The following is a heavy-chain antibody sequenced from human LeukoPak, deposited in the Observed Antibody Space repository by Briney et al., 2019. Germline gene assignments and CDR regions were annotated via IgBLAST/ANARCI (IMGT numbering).Heavy chain of an antibody. V-gene: IGHV3-30-3*01. CDR3: ARGLSVIAAAIPIQH. D-gene: IGHD6-13*01. CDR1: GFTFSSYA. Sequence: GGSLRLSCAASGFTFSSYAMHWVRQAPGKGLEWVAVISYDGSNKYYADSVKGRFTISRDNSKNTLYLQMNSLRAEDTAVYYCARGLSVIAAAIPIQHWGQGTLVTVSS. CDR2: ISYDGSNK. J-gene: IGHJ1*01.